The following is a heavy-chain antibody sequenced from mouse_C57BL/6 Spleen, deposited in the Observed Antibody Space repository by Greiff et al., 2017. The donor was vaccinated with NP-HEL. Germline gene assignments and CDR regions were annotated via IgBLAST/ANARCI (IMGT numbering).Heavy chain of an antibody. CDR2: ISSGSSTL. V-gene: IGHV5-17*01. Sequence: EVHLVESGGGLVKPGGSLKLSCAASGFTFSDYGMHWVRQAPEKGLEWVAYISSGSSTLYYADTVKGRFTISRDNAKNTLFLQMTSLRSEDTAMYYCARHYGTTGAMDYWGQGTSVTVSS. CDR1: GFTFSDYG. J-gene: IGHJ4*01. CDR3: ARHYGTTGAMDY. D-gene: IGHD1-1*01.